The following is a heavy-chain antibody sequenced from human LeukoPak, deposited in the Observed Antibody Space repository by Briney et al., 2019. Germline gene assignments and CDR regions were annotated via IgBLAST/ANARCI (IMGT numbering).Heavy chain of an antibody. CDR3: ASLDTAMTLFDY. J-gene: IGHJ4*02. V-gene: IGHV4-59*01. CDR1: DDSITMYY. CDR2: VDHTGST. Sequence: SETLSLTCSVSDDSITMYYWTWIRQPPGKGLEWIGYVDHTGSTNFNPSLNGRVSISRDTTNNLFSLKLSSVTAADTAVYYCASLDTAMTLFDYWGQGTLVTVSS. D-gene: IGHD5-18*01.